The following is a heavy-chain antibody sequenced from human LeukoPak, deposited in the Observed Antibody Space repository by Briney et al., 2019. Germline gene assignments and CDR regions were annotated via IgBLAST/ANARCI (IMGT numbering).Heavy chain of an antibody. D-gene: IGHD3-22*01. CDR3: AREDYYDSSGYTPH. Sequence: ASVKVSCKASGGTFSSYAVSWVRQAPGQGLEWMGWISAYNGNTNYAQKLQGRVTMTTDTSTSTAYMELRSLRSDDTAVYYCAREDYYDSSGYTPHWGQGTLVTVSS. CDR2: ISAYNGNT. J-gene: IGHJ4*02. CDR1: GGTFSSYA. V-gene: IGHV1-18*01.